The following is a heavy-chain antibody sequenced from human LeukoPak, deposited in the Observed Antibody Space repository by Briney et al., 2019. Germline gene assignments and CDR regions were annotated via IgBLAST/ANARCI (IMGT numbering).Heavy chain of an antibody. CDR1: GYTFTGYY. D-gene: IGHD2-2*02. Sequence: ASVKVSCKASGYTFTGYYMHWVRQAAGQGLEWMGWINPNSGGTNYAQKFQGRVTMTSDTSISTAYMELSRLRSDDTAVYYCARLGYCSSTSCYNARWFDPWGQGTLVTVSS. CDR2: INPNSGGT. V-gene: IGHV1-2*02. CDR3: ARLGYCSSTSCYNARWFDP. J-gene: IGHJ5*02.